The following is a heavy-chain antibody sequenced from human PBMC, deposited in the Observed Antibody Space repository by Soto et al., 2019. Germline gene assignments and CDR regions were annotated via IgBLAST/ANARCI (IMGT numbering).Heavy chain of an antibody. CDR3: TTAPDFWSGYYNTRYYYYYYMDV. J-gene: IGHJ6*03. CDR1: GFTFSNAW. Sequence: PGGSLRLSCAASGFTFSNAWMSWVRQAPGKGLEWVGRIKSKTDGGTTDYAAPVKGRFTISRDDSKNTLYLQMNSLKTEDTAVYYCTTAPDFWSGYYNTRYYYYYYMDVWGKGTTVTVS. D-gene: IGHD3-3*01. V-gene: IGHV3-15*01. CDR2: IKSKTDGGTT.